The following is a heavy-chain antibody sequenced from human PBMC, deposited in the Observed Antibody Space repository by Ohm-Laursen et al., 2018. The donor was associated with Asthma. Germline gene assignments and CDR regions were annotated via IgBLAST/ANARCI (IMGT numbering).Heavy chain of an antibody. Sequence: SLRLSCSATGFTFSNAWMSWVRQAPGKGLEWVGRIKSNTDGGTTDYAAPVKGRFTISRDDSKNTLYLQMNSLKTEDTAVYYCTTYYYDSSGYYSSPVDYWGQGTLVTVSS. V-gene: IGHV3-15*01. CDR3: TTYYYDSSGYYSSPVDY. J-gene: IGHJ4*02. CDR2: IKSNTDGGTT. D-gene: IGHD3-22*01. CDR1: GFTFSNAW.